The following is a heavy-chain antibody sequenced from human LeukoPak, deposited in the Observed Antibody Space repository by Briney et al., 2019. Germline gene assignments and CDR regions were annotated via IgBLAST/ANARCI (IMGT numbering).Heavy chain of an antibody. V-gene: IGHV4-61*02. J-gene: IGHJ2*01. D-gene: IGHD2-2*01. CDR3: ARLLIYCSSTSCPENWYFDL. Sequence: SQTLSLTCTVSGGSISSGSYYWSWIRQPAGKGLEWIGRIYTSGSTNYNPSLKSRVTISVDTSKNQFSLKLSSVTAADTAVYYCARLLIYCSSTSCPENWYFDLWGRGTLVTVSS. CDR2: IYTSGST. CDR1: GGSISSGSYY.